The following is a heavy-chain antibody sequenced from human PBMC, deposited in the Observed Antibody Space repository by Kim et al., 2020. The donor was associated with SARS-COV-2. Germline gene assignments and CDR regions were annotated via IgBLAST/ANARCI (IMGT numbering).Heavy chain of an antibody. D-gene: IGHD6-13*01. CDR3: ARTYSSSWAPGYFDY. CDR2: INAGNGNT. CDR1: GYTFTSYA. V-gene: IGHV1-3*01. Sequence: ASVKVSCKASGYTFTSYAMHWVRQAPGQRLEWMGWINAGNGNTKYSQKFQGRVTITRDTSASTAYMELSSLRSEDTAVYYCARTYSSSWAPGYFDYWGQGTLVTVSS. J-gene: IGHJ4*02.